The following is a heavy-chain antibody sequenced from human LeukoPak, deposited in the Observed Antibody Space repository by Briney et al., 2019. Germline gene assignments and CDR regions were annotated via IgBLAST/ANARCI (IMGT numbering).Heavy chain of an antibody. CDR3: ARDRASHFDY. CDR1: GFTFSTYW. CDR2: ISSDGRST. D-gene: IGHD3-10*01. Sequence: GGSLRLACAASGFTFSTYWMHWVRQAPGKGLVWVSGISSDGRSTTYADSVKGRFSISRDNAKNTLYLQMNSLRAEDTAIYYCARDRASHFDYWGQGTLVTVSS. J-gene: IGHJ4*02. V-gene: IGHV3-74*01.